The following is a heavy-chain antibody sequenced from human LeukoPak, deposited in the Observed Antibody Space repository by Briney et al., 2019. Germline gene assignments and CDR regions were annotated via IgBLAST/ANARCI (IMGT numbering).Heavy chain of an antibody. CDR1: GGSISSSIYS. CDR3: ARVPRNCSSSSCYESTKPNWFDP. CDR2: ICYSGSA. Sequence: SETLSLTCTVSGGSISSSIYSWGWIRQPPGMGLEWIGTICYSGSAYYNPSLKSRITISVDTSNNQFSLKLSSVTAADTAVYYCARVPRNCSSSSCYESTKPNWFDPWGQGTLVTVSS. J-gene: IGHJ5*02. D-gene: IGHD2-2*01. V-gene: IGHV4-39*07.